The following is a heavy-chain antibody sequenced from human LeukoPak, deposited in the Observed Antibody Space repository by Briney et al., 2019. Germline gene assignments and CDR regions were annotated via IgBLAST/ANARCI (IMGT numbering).Heavy chain of an antibody. J-gene: IGHJ3*02. CDR2: ISTSSIYI. D-gene: IGHD4-23*01. CDR3: ARGQDTVITSRDAFDI. CDR1: GFIFSSYS. V-gene: IGHV3-21*01. Sequence: GGSLRLSCAVSGFIFSSYSMNWVRQAPGKGLEWVSSISTSSIYIYYADSVKGRFTISRDNAKNSLYLQMNSLRAEDTAVYYCARGQDTVITSRDAFDIWGQGTMVTVSS.